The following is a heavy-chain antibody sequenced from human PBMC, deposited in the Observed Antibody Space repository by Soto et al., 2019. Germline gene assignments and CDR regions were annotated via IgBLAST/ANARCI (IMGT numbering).Heavy chain of an antibody. CDR2: ISGSGGST. CDR1: GFTFSSYA. D-gene: IGHD2-2*01. V-gene: IGHV3-23*01. Sequence: PGGSLRLSCAASGFTFSSYAMSWVRQAPGKGLEWVSAISGSGGSTYYADSVKGRFTISRDNAKNSLYLQMNSLRPEDAAIYFCTRDGTCPSSTSRCYFDSWGQGTLVTVSS. CDR3: TRDGTCPSSTSRCYFDS. J-gene: IGHJ4*02.